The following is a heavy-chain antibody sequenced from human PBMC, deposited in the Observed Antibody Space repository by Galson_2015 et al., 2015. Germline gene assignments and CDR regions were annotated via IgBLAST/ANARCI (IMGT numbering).Heavy chain of an antibody. J-gene: IGHJ4*02. CDR2: IRSKAYGGTT. CDR1: GFTFGDYA. Sequence: PRLSCAASGFTFGDYAMSWVRQAPGKGLEWVGFIRSKAYGGTTEYAASVKGRFTISRDDSKSIAYLQMNSLKTEDTAVYCCTAVDIVVVPAASIRPYWGQGTLVTVSS. D-gene: IGHD2-2*03. V-gene: IGHV3-49*04. CDR3: TAVDIVVVPAASIRPY.